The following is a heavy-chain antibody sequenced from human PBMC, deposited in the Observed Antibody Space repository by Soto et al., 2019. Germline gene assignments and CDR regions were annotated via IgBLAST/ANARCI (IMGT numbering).Heavy chain of an antibody. D-gene: IGHD3-22*01. CDR1: GGSISSYY. CDR3: ARGDTMIVVGFDY. V-gene: IGHV4-59*01. J-gene: IGHJ4*02. CDR2: IYYSGST. Sequence: ETLSLTCTVSGGSISSYYWSWIRQPPGKGLEWIGYIYYSGSTNYNPSLKSRVTISVDTSKNQFSLKLSSVTAADTAVYYCARGDTMIVVGFDYWGQGTLVTVSS.